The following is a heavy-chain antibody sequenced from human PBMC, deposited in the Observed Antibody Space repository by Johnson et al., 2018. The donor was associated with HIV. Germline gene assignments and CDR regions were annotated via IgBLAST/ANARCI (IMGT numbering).Heavy chain of an antibody. D-gene: IGHD6-13*01. CDR3: VRPAAAGRDDAFDI. CDR2: IRYDGSNK. Sequence: QVQLVESGGGVVQPGTSLRLSCAASGFTFGIYGMHWVRQAPGKGLEWVAFIRYDGSNKYYADSVKGRFTISRDNSKNTLYLQMNSLRAEDTAVYYCVRPAAAGRDDAFDIWGQGTMVTVSS. CDR1: GFTFGIYG. V-gene: IGHV3-30*02. J-gene: IGHJ3*02.